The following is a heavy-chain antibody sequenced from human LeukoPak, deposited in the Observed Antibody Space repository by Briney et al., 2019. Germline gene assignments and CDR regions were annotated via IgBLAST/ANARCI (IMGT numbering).Heavy chain of an antibody. CDR2: IYRMRIT. CDR3: ARSSWSGKGGSGLGS. CDR1: NGSVDSGDYY. J-gene: IGHJ5*02. D-gene: IGHD3-3*01. Sequence: SETLSLTCSVSNGSVDSGDYYWTWIRQPPGKGLEWVGHIYRMRITNYSPSLESRVSISLDASENQFSLNLWSVTAAGTAMYYCARSSWSGKGGSGLGSWGQGTLVTVSS. V-gene: IGHV4-30-4*08.